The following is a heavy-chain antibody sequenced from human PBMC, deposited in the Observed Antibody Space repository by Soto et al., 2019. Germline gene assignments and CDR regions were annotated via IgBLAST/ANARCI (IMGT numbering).Heavy chain of an antibody. V-gene: IGHV5-51*03. Sequence: EVQLVQSGAEVKKPGESLKISCKGSGYSFTSYWIGWVRQMPGKGLEWMGIIYPGDSDTRYSPSFQGHVTISADKSIRAAYLQLNSLQASDTAMYYSARRGDKMDHSDSWGQGTLVTVSS. D-gene: IGHD2-8*01. CDR1: GYSFTSYW. CDR3: ARRGDKMDHSDS. J-gene: IGHJ4*02. CDR2: IYPGDSDT.